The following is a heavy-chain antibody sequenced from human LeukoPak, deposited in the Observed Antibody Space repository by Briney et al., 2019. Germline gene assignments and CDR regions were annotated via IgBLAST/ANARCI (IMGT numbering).Heavy chain of an antibody. CDR2: IIPIFGTA. Sequence: SVKVFCKASGGTFSSYAISWVRQAPGQGLEWMGGIIPIFGTANYAQKFQGRVTITADKSTSTAYMELSSLRSEDTAVYYCAMSEDILSHLPDYYYGMDVWGKGTTVTVSS. CDR1: GGTFSSYA. V-gene: IGHV1-69*06. CDR3: AMSEDILSHLPDYYYGMDV. D-gene: IGHD3-9*01. J-gene: IGHJ6*04.